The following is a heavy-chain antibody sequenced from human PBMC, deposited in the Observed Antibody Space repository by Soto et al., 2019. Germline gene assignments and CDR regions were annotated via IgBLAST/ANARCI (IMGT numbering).Heavy chain of an antibody. CDR1: GYSFTAYG. D-gene: IGHD3-3*01. V-gene: IGHV1-18*01. Sequence: QVQVVQSGDEVKETGASVRVSCKTSGYSFTAYGISWVRQAPGQGHEWMGWISCYNGKTKYAQKVQGRVTMTTDTATSTAQMEVRSLRSDDTAIYYCATDAPPPELRFLEWHNYDYNGMDVWVPGTTVTVSS. J-gene: IGHJ6*02. CDR3: ATDAPPPELRFLEWHNYDYNGMDV. CDR2: ISCYNGKT.